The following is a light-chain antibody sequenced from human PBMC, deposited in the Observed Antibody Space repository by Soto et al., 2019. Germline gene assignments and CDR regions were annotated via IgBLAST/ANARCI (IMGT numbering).Light chain of an antibody. J-gene: IGKJ1*01. CDR2: DAS. V-gene: IGKV1-5*01. CDR1: QSMSSW. CDR3: QQYNSYSEA. Sequence: DIQMTQSPSTLSASVGDRVTITCRASQSMSSWLAWNQQKPGKAPKLLIYDASSLQSGVPSRFSGSGSGTEFTLTISSLQPDDFATYYCQQYNSYSEAFGQGTKVDIK.